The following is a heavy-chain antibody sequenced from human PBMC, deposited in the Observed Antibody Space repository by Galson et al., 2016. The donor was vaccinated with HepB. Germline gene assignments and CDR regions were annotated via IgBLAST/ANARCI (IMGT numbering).Heavy chain of an antibody. CDR3: ARGSYGDYLEPIAY. Sequence: LRLSCAASGFTFVDYTMHWVRLVPGKGLEWVSLINWHDSTTHYADSVKGRFTISRDNSKDSLYLQMNALRPDDTAVYYCARGSYGDYLEPIAYWGQGTLVTVSS. J-gene: IGHJ4*02. CDR1: GFTFVDYT. D-gene: IGHD4-17*01. CDR2: INWHDSTT. V-gene: IGHV3-43*01.